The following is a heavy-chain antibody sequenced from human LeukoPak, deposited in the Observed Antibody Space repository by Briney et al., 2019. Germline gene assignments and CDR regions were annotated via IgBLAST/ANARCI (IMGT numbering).Heavy chain of an antibody. V-gene: IGHV3-11*01. CDR3: ARAGKNTWFDP. D-gene: IGHD4-23*01. CDR1: GFTFSDYY. CDR2: LSGSGEII. J-gene: IGHJ5*02. Sequence: GGSLRLSCAASGFTFSDYYMSWVRHAPGGGLEWVSFLSGSGEIIYYADSVKGRFTISRDNAKTSLYLQMNSLRAEDTAVYQCARAGKNTWFDPWGQGTLVTVSS.